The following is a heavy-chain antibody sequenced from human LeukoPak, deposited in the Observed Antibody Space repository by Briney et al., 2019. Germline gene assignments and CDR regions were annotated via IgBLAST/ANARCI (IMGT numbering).Heavy chain of an antibody. CDR1: GFTFSNYG. CDR2: ISYDGSDK. D-gene: IGHD6-19*01. J-gene: IGHJ3*02. CDR3: AKDKSWIVAVAGHDAFDI. Sequence: PGRSLRLSCAVSGFTFSNYGMHWVRQAPGKGLEWVAVISYDGSDKYYADSVKGRFTISRDISKSTLYLQMNSLRAEDTAVYYCAKDKSWIVAVAGHDAFDIWGQGTMVSVSS. V-gene: IGHV3-30*18.